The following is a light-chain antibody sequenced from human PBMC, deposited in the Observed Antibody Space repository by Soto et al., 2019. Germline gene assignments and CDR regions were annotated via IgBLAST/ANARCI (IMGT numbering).Light chain of an antibody. Sequence: EIVMTQSPATLSVSPGERATLSCRASQSVTSNLAWYQQKPGQAPRLLIYDASSRATGIPDRFSGGGSGTDFTLTISRLEPEDFAVYYCQQYVSSPWAFGQGTKVDIK. V-gene: IGKV3-20*01. CDR3: QQYVSSPWA. CDR1: QSVTSN. J-gene: IGKJ1*01. CDR2: DAS.